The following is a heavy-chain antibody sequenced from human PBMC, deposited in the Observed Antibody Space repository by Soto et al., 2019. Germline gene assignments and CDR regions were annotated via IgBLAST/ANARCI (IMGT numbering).Heavy chain of an antibody. CDR1: GGAISGYY. CDR2: IYSSGST. V-gene: IGHV4-4*07. J-gene: IGHJ5*02. D-gene: IGHD3-3*01. Sequence: SETLSLTCTVTGGAISGYYWTWIRQSDGEGLEWVGRIYSSGSTNYNPSLKSLVTISLDTSMNYFSLRLSSVTAADTAVYYCARGQRFSDWFDPWGQGTLVTVSS. CDR3: ARGQRFSDWFDP.